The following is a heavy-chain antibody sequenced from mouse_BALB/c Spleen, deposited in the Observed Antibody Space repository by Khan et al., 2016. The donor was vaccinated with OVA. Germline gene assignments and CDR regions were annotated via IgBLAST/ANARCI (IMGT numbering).Heavy chain of an antibody. V-gene: IGHV1-7*01. CDR3: ARRGQRGDLDY. J-gene: IGHJ2*01. CDR1: GYTFINYW. Sequence: VQLQQSGAELAKPGASVKMSCKASGYTFINYWILWIKQRPGQGLEWIGYINPSTGYTEYNQNFKDKATLTADKSSSTAYMQLSILTSEDSTVFYGARRGQRGDLDYWGKGTTLPVSS. CDR2: INPSTGYT.